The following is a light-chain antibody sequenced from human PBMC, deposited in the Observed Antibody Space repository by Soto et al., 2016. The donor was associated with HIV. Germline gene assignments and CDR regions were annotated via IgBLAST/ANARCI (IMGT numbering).Light chain of an antibody. CDR2: GDN. CDR3: SSRDNTGYHVL. CDR1: SLRVHY. J-gene: IGLJ2*01. Sequence: SSELTQDPAVSVALGQTVRITCQGDSLRVHYAIWYQQKPRQAPLLVLYGDNNRPSGIPGRFSGSYSGNTASLTITGAQAEDEADYFCSSRDNTGYHVLFGGGTNLDRP. V-gene: IGLV3-19*01.